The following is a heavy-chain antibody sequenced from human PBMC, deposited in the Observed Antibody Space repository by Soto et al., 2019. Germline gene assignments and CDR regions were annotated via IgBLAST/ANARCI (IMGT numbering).Heavy chain of an antibody. CDR2: IYTSGST. J-gene: IGHJ4*02. V-gene: IGHV4-4*07. D-gene: IGHD5-18*01. CDR1: GYSISSYN. CDR3: ARAHDERAMWYYFDY. Sequence: XETLSLTCTVAGYSISSYNWSWIREPAGKGLGSIGRIYTSGSTNYNPSLKRRVTMSVDTSKNQFSLKLGSATDADTAVYSCARAHDERAMWYYFDYWGQGNLVTVSS.